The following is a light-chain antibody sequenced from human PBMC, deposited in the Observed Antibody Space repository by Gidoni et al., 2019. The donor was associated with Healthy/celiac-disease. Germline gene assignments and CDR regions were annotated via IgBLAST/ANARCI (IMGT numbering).Light chain of an antibody. V-gene: IGKV1-39*01. J-gene: IGKJ1*01. CDR1: QSISSY. CDR2: AAS. CDR3: KQSYSTLWT. Sequence: DIQMTQSPSSLSASVGDRVTITCRASQSISSYLNWYQQKPGKAPKLLIYAASSLQSGVPSRFSGSGSGTDFTITISRLQPEDFATYYCKQSYSTLWTFGQGTKVEIK.